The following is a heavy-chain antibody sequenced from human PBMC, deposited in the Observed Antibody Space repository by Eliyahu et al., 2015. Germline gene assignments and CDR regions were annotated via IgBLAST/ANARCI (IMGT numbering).Heavy chain of an antibody. V-gene: IGHV3-23*01. CDR2: ISGSDGST. CDR3: TKGGGSHYNWNDH. CDR1: GFTFNNYA. Sequence: EVQLLESGGGLVQPVGSLRLSCAASGFTFNNYAMSWVRQAPGKGLEXVSAISGSDGSTYYADSVKGRFTISRDNSKNTLYLQMNSLRAEDTAVYYCTKGGGSHYNWNDHWGQGTLVTVSS. D-gene: IGHD1-20*01. J-gene: IGHJ4*02.